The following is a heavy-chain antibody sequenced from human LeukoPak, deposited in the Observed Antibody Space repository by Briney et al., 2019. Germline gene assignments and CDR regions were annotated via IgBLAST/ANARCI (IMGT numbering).Heavy chain of an antibody. D-gene: IGHD5-18*01. Sequence: SATLSLTYTVSGGSVSSSSYFWGWIRRPPGKGLEWIGSIYYSGGTYYNPSLKSRVSISVDTSKNHFSLKLTSVTAADTAVYYCARIVGYSYGHSDYWGQGTLVTVSS. CDR3: ARIVGYSYGHSDY. CDR1: GGSVSSSSYF. CDR2: IYYSGGT. J-gene: IGHJ4*02. V-gene: IGHV4-39*02.